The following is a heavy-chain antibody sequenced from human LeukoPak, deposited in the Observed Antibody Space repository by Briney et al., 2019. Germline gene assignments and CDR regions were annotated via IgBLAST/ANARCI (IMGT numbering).Heavy chain of an antibody. V-gene: IGHV1-2*02. J-gene: IGHJ5*02. CDR2: ISPNSGGT. CDR1: GYTFTTYW. CDR3: ARVPLIVVVPAAIAGWFDP. Sequence: GESLKISCKGSGYTFTTYWIGWVRQAPGQGLEWMGWISPNSGGTNYAQKFQGRVTMTRDTSISTAYMELSRLRSDDTAVYYCARVPLIVVVPAAIAGWFDPWGQGTLVTVSS. D-gene: IGHD2-2*01.